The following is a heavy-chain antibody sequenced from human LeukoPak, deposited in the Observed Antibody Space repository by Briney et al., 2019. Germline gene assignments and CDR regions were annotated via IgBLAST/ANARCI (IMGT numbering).Heavy chain of an antibody. V-gene: IGHV3-7*01. D-gene: IGHD5-12*01. J-gene: IGHJ5*02. CDR2: IKQDGSEK. CDR3: ARDGDGRATYSGYDFRFDP. Sequence: GVSLRLSCAASGFTFSSYWMSWVRQAPGKGLEWVANIKQDGSEKYYVDSVKGRFTISRNNAKNSLYLQMNSLRAEDTAVYYCARDGDGRATYSGYDFRFDPWGQGTLVTVSS. CDR1: GFTFSSYW.